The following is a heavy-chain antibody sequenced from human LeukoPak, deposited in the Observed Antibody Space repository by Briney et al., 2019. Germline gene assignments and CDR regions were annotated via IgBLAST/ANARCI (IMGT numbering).Heavy chain of an antibody. Sequence: GGSLRLSCEASGFTFSDYYMSWIRQAPGKGLEWVSGINWNGGSTGYADSVKGRFTISRDNAKNSLYLQMNSLRAEDTALYHCARDPSGSYYDAFDIWGQGTMVTVSS. D-gene: IGHD1-26*01. CDR1: GFTFSDYY. V-gene: IGHV3-20*01. CDR2: INWNGGST. J-gene: IGHJ3*02. CDR3: ARDPSGSYYDAFDI.